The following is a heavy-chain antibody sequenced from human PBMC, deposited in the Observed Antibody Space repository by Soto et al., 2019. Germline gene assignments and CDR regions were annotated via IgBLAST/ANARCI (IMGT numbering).Heavy chain of an antibody. CDR3: AASTFQSGVTGYFQLAF. CDR1: GDTFSNYA. D-gene: IGHD3-9*01. J-gene: IGHJ4*02. CDR2: IIPLFDSA. V-gene: IGHV1-69*06. Sequence: QVHLVQSGAEVKRPGSSVKVSCKASGDTFSNYAISWVRQAPGQGIEWMGGIIPLFDSASYAQWSNGRVTITADKVTTTAYMELRALTSEDTAIYYCAASTFQSGVTGYFQLAFWGQGTLVTVSS.